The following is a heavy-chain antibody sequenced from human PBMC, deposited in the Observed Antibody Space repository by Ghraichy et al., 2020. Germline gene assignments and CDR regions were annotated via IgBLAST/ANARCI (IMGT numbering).Heavy chain of an antibody. D-gene: IGHD4-23*01. Sequence: SETLSLTCTVSGGSMSSGSYYWTWIRQPAGKGLEWIGRISTSGSTDYNPSLKSRVTMSLATSVNEFSLELSSVTAADTAVYYCARAGVETTPYTIIDYWGQGTLVTVSS. J-gene: IGHJ4*02. CDR1: GGSMSSGSYY. CDR2: ISTSGST. CDR3: ARAGVETTPYTIIDY. V-gene: IGHV4-61*02.